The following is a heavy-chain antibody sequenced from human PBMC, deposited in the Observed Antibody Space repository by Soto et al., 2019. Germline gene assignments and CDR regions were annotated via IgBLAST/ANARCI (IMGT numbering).Heavy chain of an antibody. CDR2: IYYSGST. V-gene: IGHV4-31*03. CDR1: GGSISSGGYY. Sequence: NPSETLSLTCTVSGGSISSGGYYWSWIRQHPGKGLEWIGYIYYSGSTYYNPSLKSRVTISVDTSKNQFSLKLSSVTAADTAVYYCARDSLGVDLYGMDVWGQGTTVTVSS. CDR3: ARDSLGVDLYGMDV. J-gene: IGHJ6*02.